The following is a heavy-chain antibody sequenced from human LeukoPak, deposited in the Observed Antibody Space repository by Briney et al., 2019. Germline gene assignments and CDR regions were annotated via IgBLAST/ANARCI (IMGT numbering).Heavy chain of an antibody. D-gene: IGHD3-10*01. Sequence: TSETLSLTCAVSGYSISSGYYWGWIRQPPGKGPEWIGSIYHSGSTYYNPSLKSRVTISVDTSKNQFSLKLSSVTAADTAVYYCTRHVSSGSPSYYFDYWGQGTLVPVSS. J-gene: IGHJ4*02. CDR3: TRHVSSGSPSYYFDY. CDR2: IYHSGST. V-gene: IGHV4-38-2*01. CDR1: GYSISSGYY.